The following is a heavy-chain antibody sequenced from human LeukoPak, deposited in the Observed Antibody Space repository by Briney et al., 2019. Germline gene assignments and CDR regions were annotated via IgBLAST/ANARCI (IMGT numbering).Heavy chain of an antibody. CDR2: ISGSGGST. J-gene: IGHJ4*02. V-gene: IGHV3-23*01. Sequence: PGGSLRLSCAASGFTFSSYAMSWVRQAPGKGLEWVSAISGSGGSTYYADSVKGRFTISRDNSKNTLYLQMNSLRAEDTAVYYCAKDQGYDSSGYYGSDYWGQGTLVTVSS. D-gene: IGHD3-22*01. CDR1: GFTFSSYA. CDR3: AKDQGYDSSGYYGSDY.